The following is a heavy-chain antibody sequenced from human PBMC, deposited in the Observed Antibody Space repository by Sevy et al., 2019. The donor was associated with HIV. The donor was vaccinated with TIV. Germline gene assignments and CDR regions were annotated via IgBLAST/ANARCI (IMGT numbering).Heavy chain of an antibody. CDR3: AKDLRPNLMYNDVWGGSSGMDV. Sequence: WGSLRLSCVASGFTFRTYGIHWVRQAPGKGLERVAVISHDGSHKYNADSVKGRFIISRENSKNALYLQMISLRVDDTAVYYYAKDLRPNLMYNDVWGGSSGMDVWGQGTPVTVSS. CDR1: GFTFRTYG. D-gene: IGHD3-3*01. CDR2: ISHDGSHK. J-gene: IGHJ6*02. V-gene: IGHV3-30*18.